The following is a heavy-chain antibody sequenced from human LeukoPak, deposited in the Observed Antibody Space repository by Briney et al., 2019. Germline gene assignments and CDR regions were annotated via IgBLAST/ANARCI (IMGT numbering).Heavy chain of an antibody. Sequence: GRSLRLSCAASGFTFDDYAMHWVRQAPGKGLEWVSGISWNSGSIGYADSVKGRFTISRDNAKNSLYLQMNSLRAEDMALYYCAKALSSGWYGAFDIWGQGTMVTVSS. CDR3: AKALSSGWYGAFDI. CDR1: GFTFDDYA. V-gene: IGHV3-9*03. D-gene: IGHD6-19*01. J-gene: IGHJ3*02. CDR2: ISWNSGSI.